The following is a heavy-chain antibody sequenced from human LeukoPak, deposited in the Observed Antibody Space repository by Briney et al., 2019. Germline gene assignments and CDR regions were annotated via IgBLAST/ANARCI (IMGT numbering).Heavy chain of an antibody. CDR1: GGTFSSYA. J-gene: IGHJ4*02. V-gene: IGHV1-69*04. CDR2: IIPIVGIA. D-gene: IGHD5-24*01. CDR3: GGGPVDGYNSYFGY. Sequence: GASVTVSCKASGGTFSSYAISWVRQAPGQGLEWMGRIIPIVGIANYAQKFQGRVTITTYKSTSTAYMELSSLRAEDTAVYYCGGGPVDGYNSYFGYWGQGTLVTVSS.